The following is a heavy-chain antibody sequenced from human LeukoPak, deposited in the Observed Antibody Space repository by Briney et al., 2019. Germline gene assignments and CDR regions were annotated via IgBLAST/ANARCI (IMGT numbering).Heavy chain of an antibody. CDR1: GYTFTSYD. D-gene: IGHD2-15*01. J-gene: IGHJ5*02. CDR2: MNPNIGNT. V-gene: IGHV1-8*01. CDR3: ARGLHCSGGSCYSSSWFDP. Sequence: ASVKVSCKASGYTFTSYDINWVRQATGQGLEWMGWMNPNIGNTGYAQKFQGRVTMTRNTSISTAYMELSSLRSEDTAVYYCARGLHCSGGSCYSSSWFDPWGQGTLVTVSS.